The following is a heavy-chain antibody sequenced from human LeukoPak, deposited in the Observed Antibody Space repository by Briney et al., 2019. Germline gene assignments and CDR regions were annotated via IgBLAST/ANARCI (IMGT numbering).Heavy chain of an antibody. V-gene: IGHV1-18*01. CDR2: ISAYNGKT. CDR1: GYTFTSYG. D-gene: IGHD3-22*01. Sequence: ASVKVSCKASGYTFTSYGISWVRQAPGHGLEWMGWISAYNGKTNYAQKLQGRVTMTTDTSTSTAYMELRSLRSDDTAVYYCARGPPSGGYDSSGYYSIYFDYWGQGTLVTVSS. J-gene: IGHJ4*02. CDR3: ARGPPSGGYDSSGYYSIYFDY.